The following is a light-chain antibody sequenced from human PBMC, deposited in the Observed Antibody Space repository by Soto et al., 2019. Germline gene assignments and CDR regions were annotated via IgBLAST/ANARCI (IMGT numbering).Light chain of an antibody. CDR3: QQSYNTLIT. Sequence: DIQMTQFPSSLSASVGDRFTITCRASQSISSYLNWYQHKPGKAPKVLIYAASSLQSGVPSRFSGSGSGTDFTLTINSLQAEDFATYYCQQSYNTLITFGHGTRLEIK. CDR2: AAS. J-gene: IGKJ5*01. CDR1: QSISSY. V-gene: IGKV1-39*01.